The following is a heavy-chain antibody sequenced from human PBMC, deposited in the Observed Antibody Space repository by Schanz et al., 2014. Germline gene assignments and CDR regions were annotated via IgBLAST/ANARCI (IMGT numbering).Heavy chain of an antibody. Sequence: QVQLVQSGAEVKKPGASVGVSCKASGYTFISYGIKWVRQAPGQGLEWMGWISAYNGHTDYAQKLQGRVTLTADTSTSTAYMELSRLRSEDTAVYYCAKLGTGMAVAGSVIDSYYYYMDVWGEGTTVTVSS. CDR3: AKLGTGMAVAGSVIDSYYYYMDV. J-gene: IGHJ6*03. V-gene: IGHV1-18*01. D-gene: IGHD6-19*01. CDR2: ISAYNGHT. CDR1: GYTFISYG.